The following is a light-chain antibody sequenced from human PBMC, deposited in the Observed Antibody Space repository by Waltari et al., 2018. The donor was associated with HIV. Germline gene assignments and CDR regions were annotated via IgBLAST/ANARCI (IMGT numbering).Light chain of an antibody. CDR2: DAS. Sequence: DTVLTQYPATLSFSPGERATLSFRASQSVSNHLAWYQQKPGQAPRPLIYDASNRANGVPARFSGSRSGTDFTLTISSLDPEDFAVYYCQQRSNWPPEFTFGPGTKVDIK. V-gene: IGKV3-11*01. CDR3: QQRSNWPPEFT. CDR1: QSVSNH. J-gene: IGKJ3*01.